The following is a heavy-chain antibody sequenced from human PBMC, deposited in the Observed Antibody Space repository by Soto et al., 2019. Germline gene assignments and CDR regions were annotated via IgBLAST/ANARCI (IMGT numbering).Heavy chain of an antibody. V-gene: IGHV3-23*01. D-gene: IGHD3-10*01. CDR3: AKQRAGFGSGSDTYYLDY. CDR2: ISGSGGTT. CDR1: GFTFSSNA. Sequence: EVQLLESGGGLVQPGGSLRISCIGSGFTFSSNAMSWVRQAPGKGLEWVSAISGSGGTTYYADSVKGRFAVSRDNSNNTLYLQMNSLRAEDTAVYYCAKQRAGFGSGSDTYYLDYWGQGTLVTVSS. J-gene: IGHJ4*02.